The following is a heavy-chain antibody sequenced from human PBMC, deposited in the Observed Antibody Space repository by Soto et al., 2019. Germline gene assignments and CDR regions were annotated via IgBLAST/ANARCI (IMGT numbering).Heavy chain of an antibody. Sequence: EVQLLESGGGLVQPGVSLRLSCAASGFTFSSYAMSWVRQAPGKGLEWVAAISGSGFSTYYADSVKGRFTVSKDTSKNTLFLQTNSLRPENTAVYYCAKDPGDYPSDYFDYGGQGTVVTVSS. D-gene: IGHD4-17*01. CDR3: AKDPGDYPSDYFDY. CDR1: GFTFSSYA. CDR2: ISGSGFST. V-gene: IGHV3-23*01. J-gene: IGHJ4*02.